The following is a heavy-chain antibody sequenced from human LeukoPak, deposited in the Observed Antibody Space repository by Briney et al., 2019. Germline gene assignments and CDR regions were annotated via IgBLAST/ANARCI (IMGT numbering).Heavy chain of an antibody. CDR3: AKLVVVVAATGFDY. CDR1: GFIFSSYS. V-gene: IGHV3-23*01. Sequence: GGSLRLSCAASGFIFSSYSMSWVRQAPGKGLEWVSAISGSGGSTYYADSVKGRFTISRDNSKNTLYLQMNSLRAEDTAVYYCAKLVVVVAATGFDYWGQGTLVTVSS. D-gene: IGHD2-15*01. J-gene: IGHJ4*02. CDR2: ISGSGGST.